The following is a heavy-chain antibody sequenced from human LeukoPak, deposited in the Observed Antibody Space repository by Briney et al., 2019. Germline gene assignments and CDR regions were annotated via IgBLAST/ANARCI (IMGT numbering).Heavy chain of an antibody. V-gene: IGHV4-61*02. J-gene: IGHJ4*02. D-gene: IGHD3-3*02. Sequence: PSETLSLTCTVSGVSISSGGYYWTWIRQPAGKGLEWIGRIYSSGSTSYNPSLESRVTISVDTSKNQFSLKLSSVTAADTAVYYCARDRILYYWGQGTLVTVSS. CDR2: IYSSGST. CDR3: ARDRILYY. CDR1: GVSISSGGYY.